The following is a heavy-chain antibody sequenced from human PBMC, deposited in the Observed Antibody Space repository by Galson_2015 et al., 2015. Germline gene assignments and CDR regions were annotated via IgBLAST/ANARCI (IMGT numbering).Heavy chain of an antibody. D-gene: IGHD3-3*01. Sequence: SLRLSCAASGFTFRDYCMNWVRQAPGKGLEWISYISNGGSTIYYADSVKGRFTISRDNAKNSLYLQMNSLRDEDTAVYYCARDGPGVLRFLDVWGKGSTVTVSS. J-gene: IGHJ6*04. CDR3: ARDGPGVLRFLDV. CDR1: GFTFRDYC. CDR2: ISNGGSTI. V-gene: IGHV3-48*02.